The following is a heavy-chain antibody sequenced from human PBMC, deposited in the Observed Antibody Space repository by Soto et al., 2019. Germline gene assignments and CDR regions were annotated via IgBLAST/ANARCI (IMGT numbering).Heavy chain of an antibody. CDR1: GYTFTSYG. J-gene: IGHJ4*02. D-gene: IGHD3-9*01. Sequence: ASVKVSCKASGYTFTSYGISWVRQAPGQGLEWMGWISAYNGNTNYAQKLQGRVTMTTDTSTSTAYMELRSLRSDDTAVYYCARVRGDFDWLTDFDYWGQGTLVTVSS. CDR3: ARVRGDFDWLTDFDY. V-gene: IGHV1-18*01. CDR2: ISAYNGNT.